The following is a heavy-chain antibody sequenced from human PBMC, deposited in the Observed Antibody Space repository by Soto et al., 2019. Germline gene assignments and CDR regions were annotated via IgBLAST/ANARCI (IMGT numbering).Heavy chain of an antibody. Sequence: GESLKISCKGSGYSFTSYWIGWVRQMPGKGMEWMGIIYPGESDTRYSPSFQGQVTISADKSISTAYLQWSSLKASDTAMYYCARHSFGRRMDYGMDVWGQGTTVTVSS. D-gene: IGHD2-15*01. CDR1: GYSFTSYW. V-gene: IGHV5-51*01. CDR2: IYPGESDT. J-gene: IGHJ6*02. CDR3: ARHSFGRRMDYGMDV.